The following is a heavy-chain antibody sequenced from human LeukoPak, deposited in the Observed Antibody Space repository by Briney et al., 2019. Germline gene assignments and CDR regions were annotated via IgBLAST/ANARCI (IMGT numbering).Heavy chain of an antibody. CDR1: GFPFSDFE. CDR3: AKETGYYDSSGYYSRFDY. Sequence: PGGSLRLSCAASGFPFSDFEMNWVRQAPGKGLEWVSYISLSGDTIYYADSVKGRFTISRDNSKNTLYLQMNSLRAEDTAVYYCAKETGYYDSSGYYSRFDYWGQGTLVTVSS. J-gene: IGHJ4*02. CDR2: ISLSGDTI. D-gene: IGHD3-22*01. V-gene: IGHV3-48*03.